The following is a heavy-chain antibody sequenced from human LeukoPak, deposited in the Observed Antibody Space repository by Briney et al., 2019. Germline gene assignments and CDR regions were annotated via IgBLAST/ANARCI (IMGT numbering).Heavy chain of an antibody. J-gene: IGHJ5*02. CDR1: GGSISSRNYY. Sequence: SETLSLTCTVSGGSISSRNYYWGWIRQPPGKGLEWIGGVYYTGTTYYNPSLKSRVTISVDTSKNQFSLKLSSVTAADTAVYYCARDGTTVTTTGVPVYNWFDPWGQGTLVTVSS. D-gene: IGHD4-11*01. CDR2: VYYTGTT. CDR3: ARDGTTVTTTGVPVYNWFDP. V-gene: IGHV4-39*07.